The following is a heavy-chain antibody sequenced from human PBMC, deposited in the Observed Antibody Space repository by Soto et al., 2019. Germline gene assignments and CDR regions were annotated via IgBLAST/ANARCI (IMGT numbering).Heavy chain of an antibody. CDR3: NRDGIAAPPDY. J-gene: IGHJ4*02. Sequence: QVQLVQSGAEVKKPGASVKVSCKASGYTFTSYYMHWVRQDPGQWLEWMGIINPSGGSTSYAQKFQGSVNMSRDKSTSTVNMDLSRLRSEDTAEYYCNRDGIAAPPDYWGQGTLVTVSS. D-gene: IGHD6-6*01. CDR1: GYTFTSYY. CDR2: INPSGGST. V-gene: IGHV1-46*01.